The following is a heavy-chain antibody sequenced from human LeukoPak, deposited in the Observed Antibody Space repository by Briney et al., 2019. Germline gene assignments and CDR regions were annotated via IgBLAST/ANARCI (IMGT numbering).Heavy chain of an antibody. V-gene: IGHV3-30*03. CDR3: ASRSGDYALDY. CDR2: ISYDGSNK. Sequence: GGSLRLSCAASGFTFSSYAMSWVRQAPGKGLEWVAVISYDGSNKYYADSVKGRFTISRDNSKNTLYLQMNSLRAEDTAVYYCASRSGDYALDYWGQGTLVTVSS. D-gene: IGHD4-17*01. CDR1: GFTFSSYA. J-gene: IGHJ4*02.